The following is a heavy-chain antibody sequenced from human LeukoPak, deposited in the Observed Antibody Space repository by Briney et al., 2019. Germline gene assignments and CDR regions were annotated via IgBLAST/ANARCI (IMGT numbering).Heavy chain of an antibody. Sequence: GGSLRLSCAASGFTFSSYAMSWVRQAPGKGLEWVSAISGSGGSTYYADSVKGRFTISRDNSKNTLYLQMNSLRAEDTAVYYCARDLKYSSGWWGIFDYWGQGTLVTVSS. V-gene: IGHV3-23*01. CDR2: ISGSGGST. D-gene: IGHD6-19*01. CDR3: ARDLKYSSGWWGIFDY. CDR1: GFTFSSYA. J-gene: IGHJ4*02.